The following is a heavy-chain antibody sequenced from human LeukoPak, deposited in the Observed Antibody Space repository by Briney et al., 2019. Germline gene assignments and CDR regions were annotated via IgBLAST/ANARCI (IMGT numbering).Heavy chain of an antibody. CDR1: GFTFSSYA. D-gene: IGHD2-15*01. Sequence: GGSLRLSRAASGFTFSSYAMSWVRQAPGKGLEWVSVISGSGGITYYADSVQGRFTISRDNSKNTLYLQMNSLSAEDTAVFYCAKDRGIVGGHYYGMDVWGHGTTVTVSS. J-gene: IGHJ6*02. CDR2: ISGSGGIT. V-gene: IGHV3-23*01. CDR3: AKDRGIVGGHYYGMDV.